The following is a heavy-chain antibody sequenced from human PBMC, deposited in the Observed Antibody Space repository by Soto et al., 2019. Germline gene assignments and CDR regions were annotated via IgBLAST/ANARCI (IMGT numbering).Heavy chain of an antibody. J-gene: IGHJ4*02. D-gene: IGHD5-18*01. V-gene: IGHV1-2*04. Sequence: ASVKVSCKASGYTFTGYYMHWVRQAPGQGLEWMGWINPNSGATNYAQKFQGWVTMTRDTSISTAYMELSRLRSDDTAVYYCARAQTWIQLWLLDYWGQGTLVTVSS. CDR1: GYTFTGYY. CDR3: ARAQTWIQLWLLDY. CDR2: INPNSGAT.